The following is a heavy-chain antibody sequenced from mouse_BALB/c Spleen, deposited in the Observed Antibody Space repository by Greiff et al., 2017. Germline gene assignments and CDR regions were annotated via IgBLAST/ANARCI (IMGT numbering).Heavy chain of an antibody. CDR3: GRSTHFDY. Sequence: VQLQQSGPELVKPGASVKISCKASGYSFTGYFMNWVKQSRGKSLEWIGRINPYNGDTFYNQKFKGKATLTVDKSSSTAHMELLSLTSEDSAVYYCGRSTHFDYWGQGTTLTVSS. D-gene: IGHD2-1*01. CDR1: GYSFTGYF. V-gene: IGHV1-37*01. J-gene: IGHJ2*01. CDR2: INPYNGDT.